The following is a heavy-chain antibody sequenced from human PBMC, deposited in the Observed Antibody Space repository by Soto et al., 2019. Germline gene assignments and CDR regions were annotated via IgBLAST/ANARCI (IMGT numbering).Heavy chain of an antibody. J-gene: IGHJ4*02. CDR1: GGSIISSSYY. V-gene: IGHV4-39*01. Sequence: SETLSLTCTVSGGSIISSSYYWGWIRQPPGKGLEWIGSIYYSGSTYYNPSLKSRVTISVDTSENQFSLKLSSVTAADTAVYYCARQPGLQSFDYWGQGTLVTVSS. CDR3: ARQPGLQSFDY. CDR2: IYYSGST. D-gene: IGHD5-12*01.